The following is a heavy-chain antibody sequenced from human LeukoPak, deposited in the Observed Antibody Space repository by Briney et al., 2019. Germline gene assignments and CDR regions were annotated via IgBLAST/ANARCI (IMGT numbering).Heavy chain of an antibody. CDR3: AKDFHIVVVTATIRFDY. V-gene: IGHV3-23*01. CDR2: ISGSGGGT. D-gene: IGHD2-21*02. J-gene: IGHJ4*02. Sequence: GGSLRLSCAVSGITLSNYGMSWVRQAPGKGLEWVAGISGSGGGTNYADSVKGRFTISRDNSKNTLYLQMNSLRAEDTAVYYCAKDFHIVVVTATIRFDYWGQGTLVTVSS. CDR1: GITLSNYG.